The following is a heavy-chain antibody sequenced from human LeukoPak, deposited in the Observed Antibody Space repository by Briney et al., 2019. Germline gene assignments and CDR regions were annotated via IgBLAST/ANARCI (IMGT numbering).Heavy chain of an antibody. D-gene: IGHD1-1*01. Sequence: SETLSLTCTVSGGSISSYYWSWIRQPPAKGLEWIGYIYYSGSTNYNPSLKSRVTISVDTSKNQFSLKLSSVTAADTAVYYCARGSGTTYYYMDVWGKGTTVTVSS. CDR3: ARGSGTTYYYMDV. V-gene: IGHV4-59*01. CDR2: IYYSGST. CDR1: GGSISSYY. J-gene: IGHJ6*03.